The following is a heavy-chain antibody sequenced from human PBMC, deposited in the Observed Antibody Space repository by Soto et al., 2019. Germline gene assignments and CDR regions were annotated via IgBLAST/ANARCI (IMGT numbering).Heavy chain of an antibody. CDR3: AKDHLRYFSRTRCPIPWFDP. D-gene: IGHD2-2*01. CDR2: IWYDGSNK. J-gene: IGHJ5*02. Sequence: GGSLRLSCAASGFTFSSYGMHWVRQAPGKGLEWVAVIWYDGSNKYYADSVKGRFTISRDNSKNTLYLQMNSLRAEDTAVYYCAKDHLRYFSRTRCPIPWFDPWGPGTLVTGSS. CDR1: GFTFSSYG. V-gene: IGHV3-33*06.